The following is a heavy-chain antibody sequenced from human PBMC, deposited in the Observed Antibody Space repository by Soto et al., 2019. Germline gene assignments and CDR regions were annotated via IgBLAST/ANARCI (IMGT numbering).Heavy chain of an antibody. CDR2: IKQDGSEK. V-gene: IGHV3-7*05. D-gene: IGHD6-19*01. CDR1: GFTFSSYW. J-gene: IGHJ4*02. Sequence: QLGGPLRLSCAASGFTFSSYWMSWVRQAPGKGLEWVANIKQDGSEKYYVDSVKGRFTISRDNAKNSLYLQMNSLRAEDTAVYYCARVSIVAGIAVAVALGDYWGQGTLVTVSS. CDR3: ARVSIVAGIAVAVALGDY.